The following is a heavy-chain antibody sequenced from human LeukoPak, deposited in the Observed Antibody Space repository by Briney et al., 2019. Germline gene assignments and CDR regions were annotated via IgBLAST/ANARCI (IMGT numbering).Heavy chain of an antibody. CDR3: ANSFVARTTGNWFDP. J-gene: IGHJ5*02. CDR2: ISGSGGST. D-gene: IGHD1-1*01. CDR1: GFTFSSYA. V-gene: IGHV3-23*01. Sequence: PGGSLRLSCAASGFTFSSYAMSWVRQAPGKGLEWVSAISGSGGSTYYADSVKGRFTISRDNSKNTLYLQMNSLRAEDTAVYYCANSFVARTTGNWFDPWGQGTLVTVSS.